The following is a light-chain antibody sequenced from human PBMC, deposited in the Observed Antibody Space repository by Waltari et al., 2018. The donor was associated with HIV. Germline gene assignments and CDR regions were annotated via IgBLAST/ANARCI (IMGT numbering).Light chain of an antibody. CDR2: EVT. CDR1: SSDVGGFHR. J-gene: IGLJ3*02. CDR3: SSYTSSDTQV. V-gene: IGLV2-14*01. Sequence: QSALTQPASGSGSPGQSIPISCTGTSSDVGGFHRVSWSQHHPGKAPKLMIFEVTNRPSGISNRFSGSRSGNTASLSISGLQTEDEADYYCSSYTSSDTQVFGGGTKLAVL.